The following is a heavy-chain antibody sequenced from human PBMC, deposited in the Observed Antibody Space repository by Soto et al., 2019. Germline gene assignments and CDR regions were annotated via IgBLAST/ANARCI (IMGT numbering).Heavy chain of an antibody. CDR3: ARLYPPWLVDYGMDV. J-gene: IGHJ6*02. CDR1: GGSISSSSYY. CDR2: IYYSGST. Sequence: QLQLQESGPGLVKPSETLSLTCTVSGGSISSSSYYWGWIRQPPGKGLEWIGSIYYSGSTYYNPSLKSRVTISVDTSKNQFSLKLSSVTAADTAVYYCARLYPPWLVDYGMDVWGQGTTVTVSS. V-gene: IGHV4-39*01. D-gene: IGHD6-19*01.